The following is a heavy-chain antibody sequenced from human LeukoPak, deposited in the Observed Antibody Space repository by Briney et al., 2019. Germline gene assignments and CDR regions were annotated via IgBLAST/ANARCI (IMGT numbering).Heavy chain of an antibody. CDR2: IYSGDST. J-gene: IGHJ4*02. CDR3: ARGPPYGDLWFDY. D-gene: IGHD4-17*01. V-gene: IGHV3-66*01. CDR1: GFTVSSNY. Sequence: GGSLRLSCAASGFTVSSNYMSWVRQAPGKGLEGVSVIYSGDSTYYADSVKGRFTISGDNSKNTLYLPMNTLRAEDTAVYYCARGPPYGDLWFDYWGQGTLVTVSS.